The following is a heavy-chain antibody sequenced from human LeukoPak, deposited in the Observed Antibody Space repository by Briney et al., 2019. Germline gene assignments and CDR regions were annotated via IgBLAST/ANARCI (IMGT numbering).Heavy chain of an antibody. D-gene: IGHD3-3*01. CDR2: INWNGGST. CDR3: AREGDFWSGYYTGHDAFDI. J-gene: IGHJ3*02. CDR1: GFTFDDYG. V-gene: IGHV3-20*04. Sequence: PGGSLRLSCAASGFTFDDYGMSWVRQAPGKGLEWVSGINWNGGSTGYADSVKGRFTISRDNAKNSPYLQMNSLRAEDTALYYCAREGDFWSGYYTGHDAFDIWGQGTMVTVSS.